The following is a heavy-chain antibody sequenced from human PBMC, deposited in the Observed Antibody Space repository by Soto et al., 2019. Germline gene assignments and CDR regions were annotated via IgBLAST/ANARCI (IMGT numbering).Heavy chain of an antibody. CDR3: GRRWGSSGPFDF. Sequence: QLQLQESGPGLVRPSETLSLTCTVSGGPISSSSYYWGWLRQPPGKGLEWIGSIYYRGSTYYKRSLKSRDTISVDTSKNQFSLKLTSVTSTDTAVYYCGRRWGSSGPFDFWGQGTLITVSS. V-gene: IGHV4-39*01. J-gene: IGHJ4*02. CDR2: IYYRGST. CDR1: GGPISSSSYY. D-gene: IGHD6-6*01.